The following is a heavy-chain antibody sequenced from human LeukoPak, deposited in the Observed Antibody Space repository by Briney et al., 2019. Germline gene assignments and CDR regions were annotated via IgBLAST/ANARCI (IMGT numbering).Heavy chain of an antibody. CDR2: ISYDGSNK. Sequence: PGGSLRLSCAASGITFINHAMDWVRQAPGKGLEWVAVISYDGSNKYYADSVKGRFTISRDNTKNTLYLQMNSLRAEDAAVYYCARDERMTAFDYWGQGTLVTVSS. CDR3: ARDERMTAFDY. J-gene: IGHJ4*02. D-gene: IGHD2-21*02. V-gene: IGHV3-30-3*01. CDR1: GITFINHA.